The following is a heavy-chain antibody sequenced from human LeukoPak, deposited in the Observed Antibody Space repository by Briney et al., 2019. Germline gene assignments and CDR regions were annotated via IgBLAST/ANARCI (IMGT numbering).Heavy chain of an antibody. V-gene: IGHV1-69*13. CDR3: ARGGYSSSWYYFDY. D-gene: IGHD6-13*01. Sequence: ASVNVSCMASVGTLSSYAISCVRQAPRQGVEWMGGIIPIFGTANYAQKSQGRVTITSDESTSTAYMGLSSLRSEDTAVYYSARGGYSSSWYYFDYWGQGTLVTVSS. CDR1: VGTLSSYA. CDR2: IIPIFGTA. J-gene: IGHJ4*02.